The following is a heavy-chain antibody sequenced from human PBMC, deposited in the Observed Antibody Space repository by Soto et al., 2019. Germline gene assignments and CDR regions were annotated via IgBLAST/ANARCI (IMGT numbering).Heavy chain of an antibody. Sequence: SVKVSCKASGGTFSSYAISWVRQAPGQGLEWMGGIIPIFGTANYAQKFQGRVTITADKSTSTAYMELSSLRSEDTAVYYCASEDFSGWYRPIDYWGQGTLVTVSS. D-gene: IGHD6-19*01. CDR2: IIPIFGTA. CDR3: ASEDFSGWYRPIDY. J-gene: IGHJ4*02. V-gene: IGHV1-69*06. CDR1: GGTFSSYA.